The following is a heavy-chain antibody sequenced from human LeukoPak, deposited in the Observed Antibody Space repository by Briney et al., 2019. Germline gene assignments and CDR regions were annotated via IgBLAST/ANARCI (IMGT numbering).Heavy chain of an antibody. CDR1: GFTFSSYA. Sequence: PGGSLRLSCAASGFTFSSYAMTWVRQAPDRGLEWVSSISGSGDGTNYADSVKGRSTISRENSKNTLYLQMNNLRAEDTAVYYCAKNLRRPQKSGDFYYMDVWGKGTPVTVSS. J-gene: IGHJ6*03. D-gene: IGHD3-3*01. CDR3: AKNLRRPQKSGDFYYMDV. CDR2: ISGSGDGT. V-gene: IGHV3-23*01.